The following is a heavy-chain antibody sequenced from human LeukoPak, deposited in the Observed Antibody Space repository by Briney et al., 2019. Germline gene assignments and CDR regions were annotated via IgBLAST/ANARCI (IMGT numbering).Heavy chain of an antibody. CDR1: GYTFTGYY. V-gene: IGHV1-2*06. CDR3: ARNRQQLVTSGLVFLDH. D-gene: IGHD6-13*01. Sequence: ALVKVSCKASGYTFTGYYMHWVRQAPGQGLEWMGRINPNSGGTNYAQKFQGRVTMTRDTSISTAYMELSRLRSDDTAVYYCARNRQQLVTSGLVFLDHWREGTLVTVSS. CDR2: INPNSGGT. J-gene: IGHJ4*02.